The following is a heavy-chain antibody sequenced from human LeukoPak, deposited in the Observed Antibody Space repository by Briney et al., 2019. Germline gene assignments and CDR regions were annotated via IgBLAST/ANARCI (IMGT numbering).Heavy chain of an antibody. CDR1: GFAFSSYA. CDR3: ANDYRSGSFHDF. Sequence: GGSLRLSCAASGFAFSSYAMSWVRQTPGKGLEWVSVISRRDDYTYYADSVKGRFTISRDNSKNTLYLQMNTLRAEDTAVYYCANDYRSGSFHDFWGQGTLVTVSS. D-gene: IGHD3-10*01. J-gene: IGHJ4*02. V-gene: IGHV3-23*01. CDR2: ISRRDDYT.